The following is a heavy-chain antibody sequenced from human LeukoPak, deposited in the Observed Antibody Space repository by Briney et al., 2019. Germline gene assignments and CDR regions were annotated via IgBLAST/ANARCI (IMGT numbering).Heavy chain of an antibody. D-gene: IGHD5-24*01. CDR3: ASGSLGDGYGVGDYYQYMDV. V-gene: IGHV1-69*05. CDR1: GGTFNSYA. J-gene: IGHJ6*03. CDR2: IMPLFSTA. Sequence: SVKVSCKASGGTFNSYAISWVRQAPGQGLEWMGGIMPLFSTANYAQEFQGRVTFTTDESASTAYMEVSSLRSEDTAVYYCASGSLGDGYGVGDYYQYMDVWGKGTMVTVSS.